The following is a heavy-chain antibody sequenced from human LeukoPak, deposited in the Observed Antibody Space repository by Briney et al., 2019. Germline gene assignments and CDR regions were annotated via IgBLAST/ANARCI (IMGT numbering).Heavy chain of an antibody. D-gene: IGHD5-18*01. CDR1: GYTFTSYY. J-gene: IGHJ5*02. Sequence: ASVKVSCKASGYTFTSYYMHWARQAPGQGLEWMGIINPSGGSTSYAQKFQGRVTMTRDTSTSTVYMELSSLRSEDTAVYYCASQRTGVDTAMVNDWFDPWGQGTLVTVFS. V-gene: IGHV1-46*01. CDR3: ASQRTGVDTAMVNDWFDP. CDR2: INPSGGST.